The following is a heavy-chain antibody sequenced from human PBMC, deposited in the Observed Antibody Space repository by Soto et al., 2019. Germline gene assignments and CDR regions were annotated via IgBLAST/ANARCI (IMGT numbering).Heavy chain of an antibody. V-gene: IGHV3-9*01. Sequence: GGSLRLSCAASGFTFSSYAMSWVRQAPGKGLEWVSGITWNSATIGYAASVKGRFTISRDNAKNSLYLQMSSLTTEDTAVYYCAKDRWARDSIDVWGQGTTVTVPS. J-gene: IGHJ6*02. CDR3: AKDRWARDSIDV. CDR1: GFTFSSYA. CDR2: ITWNSATI.